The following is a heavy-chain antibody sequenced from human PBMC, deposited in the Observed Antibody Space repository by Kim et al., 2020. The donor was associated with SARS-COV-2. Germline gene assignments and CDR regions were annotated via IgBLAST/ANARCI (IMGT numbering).Heavy chain of an antibody. CDR3: ARDEEYATVTTGVLYY. V-gene: IGHV1-46*01. CDR2: INPSGGST. CDR1: GYTFTSYY. Sequence: ASVKVSCKASGYTFTSYYMHWVRQAPGQGLEWMGIINPSGGSTSYAQKFQGRVTMTRDTSPSTVYMELSSLRSEDTAVYYCARDEEYATVTTGVLYYWGQGTLVNVAA. D-gene: IGHD4-17*01. J-gene: IGHJ4*02.